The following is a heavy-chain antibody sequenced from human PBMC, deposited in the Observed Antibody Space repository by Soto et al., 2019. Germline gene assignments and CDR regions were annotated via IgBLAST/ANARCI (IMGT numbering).Heavy chain of an antibody. CDR1: GFTFSDYY. Sequence: QVQLVESGGGLVKPGGSLRLSCAASGFTFSDYYMSWIRQAPGKGLEWVSYISSSGSTIYYAVSVKGRFTISRDNAKNSLYLQMNSLRAEDTAVYYCARAHPYCTNGVCQYYYYYGMDVWGQGTTVTVSS. V-gene: IGHV3-11*01. J-gene: IGHJ6*02. CDR3: ARAHPYCTNGVCQYYYYYGMDV. D-gene: IGHD2-8*01. CDR2: ISSSGSTI.